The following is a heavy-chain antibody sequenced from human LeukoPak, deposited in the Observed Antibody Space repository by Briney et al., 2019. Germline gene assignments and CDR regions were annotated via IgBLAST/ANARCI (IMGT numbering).Heavy chain of an antibody. CDR1: GGTFSSYA. D-gene: IGHD3-9*01. Sequence: GASVKVSCKASGGTFSSYAISWVRQAPGQGLEWMGGIIPIFGTANYAQKFQGRVTITADKSTSTAYMELSSLRSEDTAVYYCARSIAPLTGWIPAFDYWGQGTLVTVSS. V-gene: IGHV1-69*06. CDR2: IIPIFGTA. CDR3: ARSIAPLTGWIPAFDY. J-gene: IGHJ4*02.